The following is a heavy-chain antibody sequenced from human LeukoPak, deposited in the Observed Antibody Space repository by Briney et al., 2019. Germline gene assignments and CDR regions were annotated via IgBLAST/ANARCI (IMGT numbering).Heavy chain of an antibody. CDR3: ARRVESRREFDY. D-gene: IGHD2-15*01. V-gene: IGHV4-39*07. J-gene: IGHJ4*02. CDR2: IYYSGST. CDR1: GGSISSSSYY. Sequence: SETLSLTCTVSGGSISSSSYYWGWIRQPPGKGLEWIGSIYYSGSTYYNPSLKSRVTISVDTSKNQFSLKLNSVTAADTAVYYCARRVESRREFDYWGQGTLVTVSS.